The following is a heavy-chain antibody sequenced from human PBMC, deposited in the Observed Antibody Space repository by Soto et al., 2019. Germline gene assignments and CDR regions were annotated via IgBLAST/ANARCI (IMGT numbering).Heavy chain of an antibody. Sequence: SETLSLTCTVSGGPIRSSSHYWGWIRQSPGTGLEWIGSIDESGDSYYNPSLKSRVTISVDTSKNQFSLKLISVTGADSAIYYCEREGGYVDYWGQGTLVTVSS. D-gene: IGHD1-1*01. V-gene: IGHV4-39*02. CDR3: EREGGYVDY. J-gene: IGHJ4*02. CDR2: IDESGDS. CDR1: GGPIRSSSHY.